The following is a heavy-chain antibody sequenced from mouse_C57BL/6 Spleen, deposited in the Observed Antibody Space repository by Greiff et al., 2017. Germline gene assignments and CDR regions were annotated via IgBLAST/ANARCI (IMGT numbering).Heavy chain of an antibody. CDR1: GYAFSSYW. Sequence: QVQLQQSGAELVKPGASVKISCKASGYAFSSYWMNWVKQRPGKGLEWIGQIYPGDGDTNYNGKFKGKATLTADKSSSTAYMQLSSLTSEDSAVYFCARSRSNLYFDYWGQGTTLTVSS. D-gene: IGHD2-5*01. CDR2: IYPGDGDT. CDR3: ARSRSNLYFDY. V-gene: IGHV1-80*01. J-gene: IGHJ2*01.